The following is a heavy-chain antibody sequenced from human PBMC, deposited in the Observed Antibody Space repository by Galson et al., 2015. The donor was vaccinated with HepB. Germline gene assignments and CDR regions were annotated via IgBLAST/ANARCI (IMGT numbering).Heavy chain of an antibody. CDR3: AKSSAKCVGSALGS. J-gene: IGHJ5*01. CDR2: ISYDGSNK. V-gene: IGHV3-30*18. D-gene: IGHD3-10*01. CDR1: GFTFSSYS. Sequence: SLRLSCAASGFTFSSYSMHWVRQAPGKGLEWVAGISYDGSNKYYADSVKGRFTISRDNSKNTRYLQMNSQRAEDTAVYYCAKSSAKCVGSALGSCGPRTLVAGSS.